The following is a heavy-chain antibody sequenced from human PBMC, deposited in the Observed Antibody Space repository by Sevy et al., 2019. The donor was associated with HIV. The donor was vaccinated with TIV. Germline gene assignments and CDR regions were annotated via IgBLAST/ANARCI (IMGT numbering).Heavy chain of an antibody. Sequence: SETLSLTCTVSGCSITSLYWNWIRQPPGKGLEWIANIYYNGHINYNPSLKSRVTLSLDTSKNQFSRRLSSVTAADTAMYYCAGENAWGRGYSWGQGTLVTVSP. V-gene: IGHV4-59*11. D-gene: IGHD1-26*01. CDR3: AGENAWGRGYS. CDR1: GCSITSLY. J-gene: IGHJ4*02. CDR2: IYYNGHI.